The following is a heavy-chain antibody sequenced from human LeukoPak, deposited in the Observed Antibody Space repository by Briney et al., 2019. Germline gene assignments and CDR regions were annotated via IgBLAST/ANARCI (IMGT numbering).Heavy chain of an antibody. CDR2: ISYDGSNK. V-gene: IGHV3-30*03. Sequence: TGGSLRLSCAASGFTFSSYGMHWVRQAPGKGLEWVAVISYDGSNKYYADSVKGRFTISRDNSKNTLYLQMNSLRAEDTAVYYCARQKDGPDAFDIWGQGTMVTVSS. D-gene: IGHD5-24*01. J-gene: IGHJ3*02. CDR1: GFTFSSYG. CDR3: ARQKDGPDAFDI.